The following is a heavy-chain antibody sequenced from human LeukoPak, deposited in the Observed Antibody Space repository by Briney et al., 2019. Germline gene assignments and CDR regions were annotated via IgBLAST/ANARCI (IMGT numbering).Heavy chain of an antibody. J-gene: IGHJ6*03. Sequence: PSETLSLTRTISGGSISSYYWSWIRQPPGKGLEWIGYIYYTGSTNHNPSLKSRVTISVDTSKNQFSLKLSSVTAADTAVYYCARVVYSGYDFRGAMDVWGKGTTVTVSS. CDR1: GGSISSYY. CDR3: ARVVYSGYDFRGAMDV. V-gene: IGHV4-59*01. CDR2: IYYTGST. D-gene: IGHD5-12*01.